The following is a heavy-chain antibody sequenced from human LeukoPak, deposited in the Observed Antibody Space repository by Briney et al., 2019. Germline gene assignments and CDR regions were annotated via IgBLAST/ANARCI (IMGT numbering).Heavy chain of an antibody. V-gene: IGHV4-59*01. CDR3: ARLGAYCTNGVCYPI. J-gene: IGHJ4*02. Sequence: TSETLSLTCTVSGGSISSYYWSWIRQPPGKGLERIGYIYYSGSTNYNPSLKSRVTISVDTSKNQFSLKLSSVTAADTAVYYCARLGAYCTNGVCYPIWGQGTLVTVSS. D-gene: IGHD2-8*01. CDR1: GGSISSYY. CDR2: IYYSGST.